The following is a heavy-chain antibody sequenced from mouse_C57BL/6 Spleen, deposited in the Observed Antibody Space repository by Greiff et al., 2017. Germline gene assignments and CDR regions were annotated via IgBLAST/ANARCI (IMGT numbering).Heavy chain of an antibody. CDR3: ARLTAQATAY. D-gene: IGHD3-2*02. J-gene: IGHJ3*01. V-gene: IGHV1-64*01. CDR2: IHPNSGST. CDR1: GYTFTSYW. Sequence: QVQLLQPGAELVKPGASVKLSCKASGYTFTSYWMHWVKQTPVPGLEWIGIIHPNSGSTNYNEKFKSKVTLTVDKSSSTAYMQLSSLTSEDSAVYYCARLTAQATAYWGQGTLVTVSA.